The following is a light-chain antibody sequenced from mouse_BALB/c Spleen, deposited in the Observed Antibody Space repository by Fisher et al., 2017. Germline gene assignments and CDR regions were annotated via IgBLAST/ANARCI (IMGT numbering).Light chain of an antibody. Sequence: IVLTQTPAIMSASPGEKVTMTCSASSSVSYMYWYQQKPGSSPRLLIYDTSNLASGVPARFSGSGSGTSYSLTISRMEAEDAATYYCQQRSSYPRTFGGGTKLEIK. J-gene: IGKJ1*01. V-gene: IGKV4-55*01. CDR1: SSVSY. CDR2: DTS. CDR3: QQRSSYPRT.